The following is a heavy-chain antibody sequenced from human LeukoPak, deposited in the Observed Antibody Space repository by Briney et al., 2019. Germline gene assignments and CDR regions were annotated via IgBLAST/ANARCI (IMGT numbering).Heavy chain of an antibody. CDR2: VDPEDGET. CDR1: GYTFTDYY. Sequence: ASVKISCKVSGYTFTDYYMHWVQQAHGKGLEWMGLVDPEDGETIYAEKFQGRVTITADTSTDTAYMELSSLRSEDTAVYYCATVPAQGVAAAKYYFDYWGQGTLVTVSS. J-gene: IGHJ4*02. D-gene: IGHD6-19*01. CDR3: ATVPAQGVAAAKYYFDY. V-gene: IGHV1-69-2*01.